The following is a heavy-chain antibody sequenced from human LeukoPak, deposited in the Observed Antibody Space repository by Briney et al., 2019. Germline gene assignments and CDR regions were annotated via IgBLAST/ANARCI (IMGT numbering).Heavy chain of an antibody. Sequence: GGSLRLSCTASGFTFGDYAMSWFRQAPGKGLEWVANIKQDGSEKYYVDSVKGRFTISRDNAKNSLYLQMNSLRAEDTAVYYCAREGTYYDILTGYDYWGQGTLVTVSS. CDR2: IKQDGSEK. V-gene: IGHV3-7*01. CDR3: AREGTYYDILTGYDY. J-gene: IGHJ4*02. CDR1: GFTFGDYA. D-gene: IGHD3-9*01.